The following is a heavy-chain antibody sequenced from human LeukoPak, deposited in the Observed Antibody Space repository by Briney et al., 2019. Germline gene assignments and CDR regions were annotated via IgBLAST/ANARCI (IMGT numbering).Heavy chain of an antibody. D-gene: IGHD6-13*01. Sequence: SETLSLTCTVSGYSISSAYYWGWIRQPAGKGLEWIGRIYTSGSTNYNPSLKSRVTISVDTSKNQFSLKLSSVTAADTAVYYCAREGGSSSLWGQRTLVTVSS. V-gene: IGHV4-61*02. CDR1: GYSISSAYY. CDR2: IYTSGST. CDR3: AREGGSSSL. J-gene: IGHJ4*02.